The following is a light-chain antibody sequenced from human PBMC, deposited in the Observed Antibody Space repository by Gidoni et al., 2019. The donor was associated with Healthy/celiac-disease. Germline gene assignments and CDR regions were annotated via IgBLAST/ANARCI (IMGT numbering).Light chain of an antibody. CDR1: SSNIGAGYD. Sequence: QSVLTQPPSVSGAPGQRVTNPCTGSSSNIGAGYDVHWYQQLPGTAPKLLIYGNSNRPSGVPDRFSGSKSGTSASLAITGLQAEDEADYYCQSYDSSLRVFGGGTKLTVL. CDR2: GNS. CDR3: QSYDSSLRV. J-gene: IGLJ2*01. V-gene: IGLV1-40*01.